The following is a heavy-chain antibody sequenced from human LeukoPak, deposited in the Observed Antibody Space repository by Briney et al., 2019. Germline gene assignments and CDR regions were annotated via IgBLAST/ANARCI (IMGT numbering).Heavy chain of an antibody. J-gene: IGHJ4*02. CDR1: GFTFSGYG. D-gene: IGHD3-10*01. V-gene: IGHV3-33*06. CDR2: IWSDGSNK. CDR3: AKEGSSMVRGPFDY. Sequence: GKSLRLSCATSGFTFSGYGMHWVRQAPGKGLEWVTVIWSDGSNKYYADSVKGRFTISRDNSKNTLYLQMNSLRAEDTAVYYCAKEGSSMVRGPFDYWGQGTLVTVSS.